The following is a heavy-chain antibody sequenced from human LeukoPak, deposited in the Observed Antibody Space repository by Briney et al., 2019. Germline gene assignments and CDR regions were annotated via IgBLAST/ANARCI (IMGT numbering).Heavy chain of an antibody. D-gene: IGHD5-24*01. CDR1: GFTFSSYE. Sequence: QPGGSLRLSCAASGFTFSSYEMNWVRQGPGKGLEWLSRISNSGSSIQYADSVKGRFTISRDNAKNSLYLQMNSLRAEDTAVYYCARTRDGPFEYWGQGTLVTVSS. CDR2: ISNSGSSI. V-gene: IGHV3-48*03. CDR3: ARTRDGPFEY. J-gene: IGHJ4*02.